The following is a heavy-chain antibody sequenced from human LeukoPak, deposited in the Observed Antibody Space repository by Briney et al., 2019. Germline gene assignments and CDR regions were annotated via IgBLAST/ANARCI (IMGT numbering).Heavy chain of an antibody. CDR2: IYYSGST. J-gene: IGHJ5*02. Sequence: SETLSLTCTVSGGSISSSSYYWGWIRQPPGKGLEWIGSIYYSGSTYYNPSLKSRVTISVDTSKNQFSLKLSSVTAADTAVYYCARNNVVVTAIPPWFDPWGQGTLVTVSS. CDR1: GGSISSSSYY. D-gene: IGHD2-21*02. V-gene: IGHV4-39*07. CDR3: ARNNVVVTAIPPWFDP.